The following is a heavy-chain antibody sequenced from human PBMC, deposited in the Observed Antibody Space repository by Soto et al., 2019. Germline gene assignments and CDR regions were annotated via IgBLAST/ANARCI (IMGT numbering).Heavy chain of an antibody. J-gene: IGHJ4*02. V-gene: IGHV3-7*03. D-gene: IGHD3-10*01. CDR1: GFTFSSYW. CDR3: ARDITALALDY. Sequence: EVQLVESGGGLVQPGGSLRLSCAASGFTFSSYWMSWVRQAPGKGLEWVANIKQDGSEKYHVDSVKGRFTISRDNAKNSLYLQMNSLRAEDTAVYYCARDITALALDYWGQGTLVTVSS. CDR2: IKQDGSEK.